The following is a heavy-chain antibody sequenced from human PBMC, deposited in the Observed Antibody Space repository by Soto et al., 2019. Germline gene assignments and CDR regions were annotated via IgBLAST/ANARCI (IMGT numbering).Heavy chain of an antibody. Sequence: QVQLVQSGAEVKKPGSSVKVSCKASGGTFSSYAISWVRQAPGHGLEWLGGIIPIFGTANYAQKFQGRVTITADESTGTAYMELSSLRSEDTAVYYCASSIVVVVAPSTPYYYYGMDVWGQGTTVTVSS. CDR3: ASSIVVVVAPSTPYYYYGMDV. CDR2: IIPIFGTA. J-gene: IGHJ6*02. CDR1: GGTFSSYA. V-gene: IGHV1-69*12. D-gene: IGHD2-15*01.